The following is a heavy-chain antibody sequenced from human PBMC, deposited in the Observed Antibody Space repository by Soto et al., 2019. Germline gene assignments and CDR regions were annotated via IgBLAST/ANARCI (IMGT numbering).Heavy chain of an antibody. V-gene: IGHV4-31*03. Sequence: QVQLQESGPGLVKPSQTLSLTCTVSGGSISSGGYYWSWIRQHPGKGLEWIGYIYYSGNTYYNPSLKSRVTISEDPSKNQFSLKLSSVTAADTAVYYCARGVTMVRGVIHTPYFDYWGQGTLVTVSS. CDR3: ARGVTMVRGVIHTPYFDY. CDR1: GGSISSGGYY. CDR2: IYYSGNT. J-gene: IGHJ4*02. D-gene: IGHD3-10*01.